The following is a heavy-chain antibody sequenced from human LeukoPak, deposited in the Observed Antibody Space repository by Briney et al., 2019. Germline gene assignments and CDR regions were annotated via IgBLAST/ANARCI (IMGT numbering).Heavy chain of an antibody. CDR1: GFTFSSYA. D-gene: IGHD5-24*01. CDR2: IYSGGYT. Sequence: GGSLRLSCAASGFTFSSYAMSWVRQAPGKGLEWVSVIYSGGYTYYVDSVKGRFTISRDNSKNTLYLQMNSLRAEDTAVYCCARGVRDGYNYYLDYWGQGTLVTVSS. J-gene: IGHJ4*02. V-gene: IGHV3-66*01. CDR3: ARGVRDGYNYYLDY.